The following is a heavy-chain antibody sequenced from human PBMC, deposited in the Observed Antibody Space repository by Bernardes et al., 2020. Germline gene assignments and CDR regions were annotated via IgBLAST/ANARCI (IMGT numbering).Heavy chain of an antibody. D-gene: IGHD3-9*01. CDR3: ARDTSRFTASMDFES. V-gene: IGHV3-11*05. CDR2: ISGETGYT. J-gene: IGHJ4*02. Sequence: GGYLRLSCTASGFIFSDSYMSWIRQAPGKGLEWISYISGETGYTNYAGSVKGRFTISRDNARNSLYLQMTNLRADDTATYFCARDTSRFTASMDFESWGQGTLVTVSS. CDR1: GFIFSDSY.